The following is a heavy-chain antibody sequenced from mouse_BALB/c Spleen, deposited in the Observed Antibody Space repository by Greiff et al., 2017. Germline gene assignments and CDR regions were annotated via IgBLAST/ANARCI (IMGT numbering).Heavy chain of an antibody. D-gene: IGHD6-1*01. V-gene: IGHV5-17*02. Sequence: EVKVVESGGGLVQPGGSRKLSCAASGFTFSSFGMHWVRQAPEKGLEWVAYISSGSSTIYYADTVKGRFTISRDNPKNTLFLQMTSLRSEDTAMYDCARPPRPPLGNDEGWDFDVWGAGTTVTVSS. J-gene: IGHJ1*01. CDR2: ISSGSSTI. CDR3: ARPPRPPLGNDEGWDFDV. CDR1: GFTFSSFG.